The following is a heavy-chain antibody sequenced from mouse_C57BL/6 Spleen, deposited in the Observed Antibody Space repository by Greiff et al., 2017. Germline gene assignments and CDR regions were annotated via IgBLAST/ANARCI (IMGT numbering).Heavy chain of an antibody. Sequence: EVQLQQSGPELVKPGASVKISCKASGYSFTGYYMNWVKQSPEKSLEWIGEINPSTGGTTYNQKFKAKATLTVDNSSSTAYMQLKSLTAEDSAVYYCARMSNYGVAYWGQGTLVTVSA. V-gene: IGHV1-42*01. CDR2: INPSTGGT. CDR1: GYSFTGYY. D-gene: IGHD2-5*01. CDR3: ARMSNYGVAY. J-gene: IGHJ3*01.